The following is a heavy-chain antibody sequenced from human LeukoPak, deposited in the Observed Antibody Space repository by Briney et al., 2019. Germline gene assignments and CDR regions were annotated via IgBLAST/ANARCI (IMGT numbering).Heavy chain of an antibody. J-gene: IGHJ4*02. V-gene: IGHV4-59*01. CDR1: GGSISSYY. Sequence: SETLSLTCTVSGGSISSYYWSWIRQPPGKGLEWIGYIYYSGSTNYNPSLKSRVTISVDTSKNQFSLKLSSVTAADTAVYYCARVGYGYNYFDYWGQGTLVTVSS. CDR2: IYYSGST. D-gene: IGHD5-24*01. CDR3: ARVGYGYNYFDY.